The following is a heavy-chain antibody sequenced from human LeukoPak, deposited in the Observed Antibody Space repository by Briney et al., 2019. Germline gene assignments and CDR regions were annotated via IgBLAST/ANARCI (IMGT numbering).Heavy chain of an antibody. CDR3: ARDLTTVTIGLLDL. V-gene: IGHV1-69*13. CDR2: IIPIFGTA. D-gene: IGHD4-17*01. Sequence: GASVTVSCKASGGTFSSYAISWVRQAPGQGLEWMGGIIPIFGTANYAQKFQGRVTITADESTSTAYMELSSLRSEDTAVYYCARDLTTVTIGLLDLWGRGTLVTVSS. CDR1: GGTFSSYA. J-gene: IGHJ2*01.